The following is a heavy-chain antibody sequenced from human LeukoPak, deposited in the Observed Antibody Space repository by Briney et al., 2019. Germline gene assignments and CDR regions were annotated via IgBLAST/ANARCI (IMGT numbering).Heavy chain of an antibody. D-gene: IGHD6-13*01. CDR3: ARVLPRIAAAGEISRFDP. CDR1: GYTFTSYY. V-gene: IGHV1-46*03. CDR2: INPSGGST. Sequence: SVKVSCKASGYTFTSYYMHWVRQAPGQGLGWMGIINPSGGSTSYAQKFQGRVTMTRDTSTSTVYMELSSLRSEDTAVYYCARVLPRIAAAGEISRFDPWGQGTLVTVSS. J-gene: IGHJ5*02.